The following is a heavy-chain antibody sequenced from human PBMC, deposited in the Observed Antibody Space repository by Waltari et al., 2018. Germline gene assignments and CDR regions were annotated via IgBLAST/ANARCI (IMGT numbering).Heavy chain of an antibody. D-gene: IGHD3-22*01. CDR2: TIPIFGTA. J-gene: IGHJ3*02. CDR3: ALDSVVIADDAFDI. CDR1: GCTFSSSA. Sequence: QVQLVQSGAEVTKPGSSVKVSCKASGCTFSSSAISWVRQAPGQGLEWMGGTIPIFGTANYAQKFQGRVTITADESTSTAYMELSSLRSEDTAVYYCALDSVVIADDAFDIWGQGTMVTVSS. V-gene: IGHV1-69*12.